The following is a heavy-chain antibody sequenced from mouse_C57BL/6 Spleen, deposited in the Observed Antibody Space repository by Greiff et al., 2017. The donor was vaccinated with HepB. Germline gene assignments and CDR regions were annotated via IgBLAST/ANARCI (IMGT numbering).Heavy chain of an antibody. V-gene: IGHV5-17*01. CDR1: GFTFSDYG. CDR2: ISSGSSTI. CDR3: ARGVVAKGYYFDY. D-gene: IGHD1-1*01. J-gene: IGHJ2*01. Sequence: EVMLVESGGGLVKPGGSLKLSCAASGFTFSDYGMHWVRQAPEKGLEWVAYISSGSSTIYYADTVKGRFTISRDNAKNTLFLQMTSLRSEDTAMYYCARGVVAKGYYFDYWGQGTTLTVSS.